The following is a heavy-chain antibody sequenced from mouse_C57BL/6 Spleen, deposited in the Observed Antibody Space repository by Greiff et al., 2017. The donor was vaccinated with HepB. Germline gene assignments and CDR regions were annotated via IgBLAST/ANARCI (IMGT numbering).Heavy chain of an antibody. D-gene: IGHD3-2*02. CDR3: AIRAQAEGFAY. V-gene: IGHV1-74*01. CDR1: GYTFTSYW. CDR2: IHPSDSDT. Sequence: QVQPQQPGAELVKPGASVKVSCKASGYTFTSYWMHWVKQRPGQGLEWIGRIHPSDSDTNYNQKFKGKATLTVDKSSSTAYMQLSSLTSEDSAVYYCAIRAQAEGFAYWGQGTLVTVSA. J-gene: IGHJ3*01.